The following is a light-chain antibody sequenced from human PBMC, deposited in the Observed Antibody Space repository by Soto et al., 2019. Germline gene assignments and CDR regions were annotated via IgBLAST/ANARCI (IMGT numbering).Light chain of an antibody. CDR1: SSDVGIYNY. V-gene: IGLV2-14*01. Sequence: QSVLTQPASVSGSPGQSIAISCTGSSSDVGIYNYVSWYQQHPGKVPKLIIYEVTNRPSGVSNRFSGSKTGNTASLTISGLQAEDEADYYCFSHRGGDSHVFGTGTKLTVL. J-gene: IGLJ1*01. CDR3: FSHRGGDSHV. CDR2: EVT.